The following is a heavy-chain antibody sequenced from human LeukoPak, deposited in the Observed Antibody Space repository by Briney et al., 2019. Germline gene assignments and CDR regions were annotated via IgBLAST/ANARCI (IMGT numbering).Heavy chain of an antibody. CDR1: GGSISSGSYC. J-gene: IGHJ4*02. D-gene: IGHD1-26*01. CDR3: ARGGELLLSFDY. V-gene: IGHV4-61*02. Sequence: PSETLSLTCTVSGGSISSGSYCWSWIRQPAGKGLEWIGRIYTSGSTNYNPSLKSRVTISVDTSKNQFSLKLSSVTAADTAVYYCARGGELLLSFDYWGQGTLVTVSS. CDR2: IYTSGST.